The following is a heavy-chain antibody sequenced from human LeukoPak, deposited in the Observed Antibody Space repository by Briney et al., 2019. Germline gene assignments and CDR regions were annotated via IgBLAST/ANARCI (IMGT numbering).Heavy chain of an antibody. CDR1: GYPISIVYY. CDR2: IYQSGRT. CDR3: ARGRYYDSSGYYYRGYYFDY. Sequence: PSETLSLTCTVSGYPISIVYYRGWTRRPPGKGLDWVGRIYQSGRTYYSPSLKSRVTISVDTSKNQFSLKLSSVTAADTAVYYCARGRYYDSSGYYYRGYYFDYWGQGTLVTVSS. J-gene: IGHJ4*02. V-gene: IGHV4-38-2*02. D-gene: IGHD3-22*01.